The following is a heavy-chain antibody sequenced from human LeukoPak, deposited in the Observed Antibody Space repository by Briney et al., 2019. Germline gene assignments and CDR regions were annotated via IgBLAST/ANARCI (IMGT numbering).Heavy chain of an antibody. CDR2: IHPSTGNP. CDR3: ARAFQSLGGLSLPDY. J-gene: IGHJ4*02. CDR1: GYSFTNYA. Sequence: GASVKVSCKASGYSFTNYAMNWVRQAPGHGLEWMGWIHPSTGNPTYAQGFTGRFVFSLDTSVSTTYLQISSLKAEDTAVYFCARAFQSLGGLSLPDYWGQGTLVTVSS. V-gene: IGHV7-4-1*02. D-gene: IGHD3-16*02.